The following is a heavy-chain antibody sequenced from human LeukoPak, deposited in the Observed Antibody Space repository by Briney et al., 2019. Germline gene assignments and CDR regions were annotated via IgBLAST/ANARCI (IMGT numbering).Heavy chain of an antibody. CDR3: ARAPVVVPAAIGGWFDP. D-gene: IGHD2-2*02. J-gene: IGHJ5*02. CDR2: IYHSGST. Sequence: SETLSLTCTVSGGSISSGGYYWSWIRQPPGKGLEWIGYIYHSGSTYYNPSLKSRVTISVDRSKNQFSLKLSSVTAEDTAVYYCARAPVVVPAAIGGWFDPWGQGTLVTVSS. V-gene: IGHV4-30-2*01. CDR1: GGSISSGGYY.